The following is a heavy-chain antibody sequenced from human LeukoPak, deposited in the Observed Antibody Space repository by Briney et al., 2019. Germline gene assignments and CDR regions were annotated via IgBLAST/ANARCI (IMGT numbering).Heavy chain of an antibody. V-gene: IGHV4-59*08. CDR1: GGSISYYF. J-gene: IGHJ4*02. D-gene: IGHD6-19*01. CDR2: SHYSGSN. Sequence: SETLSLTCTVSGGSISYYFWSWFRQSPGKTLEWIGNSHYSGSNTYNPSLESRLSMSVDTSNNQFSLTLRSATAADTAVYYCVRQKAVNADLEYWGQGTLVTVAS. CDR3: VRQKAVNADLEY.